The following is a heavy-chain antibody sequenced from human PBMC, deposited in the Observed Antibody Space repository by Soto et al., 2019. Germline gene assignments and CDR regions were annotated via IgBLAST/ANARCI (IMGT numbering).Heavy chain of an antibody. CDR3: ARSMVATIPPFPPGEV. Sequence: GASVKVSCKASGYTFTSYAMHWVRQAPGQRLEWMGWINAGNGNTKYSQKFQGRVTITRDTSASTAYMELSSLRSEDTAVYYCARSMVATIPPFPPGEVGGQGTTVTVP. D-gene: IGHD5-12*01. CDR2: INAGNGNT. CDR1: GYTFTSYA. V-gene: IGHV1-3*01. J-gene: IGHJ6*02.